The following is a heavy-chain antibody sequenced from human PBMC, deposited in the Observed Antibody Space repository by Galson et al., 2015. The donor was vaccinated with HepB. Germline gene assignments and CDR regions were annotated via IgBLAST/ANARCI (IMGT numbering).Heavy chain of an antibody. CDR2: ISGSGGST. V-gene: IGHV3-23*01. CDR3: ARTRSRGIIGHSYYFDY. Sequence: SLRLSCAASGFTFSSYAMSWVRQAPGKGLEWVSVISGSGGSTYYADSVKGRFTISRDNSKNTLYLQMNSLRGEDTAVYYCARTRSRGIIGHSYYFDYWGQGTLVTV. D-gene: IGHD3-10*01. J-gene: IGHJ4*02. CDR1: GFTFSSYA.